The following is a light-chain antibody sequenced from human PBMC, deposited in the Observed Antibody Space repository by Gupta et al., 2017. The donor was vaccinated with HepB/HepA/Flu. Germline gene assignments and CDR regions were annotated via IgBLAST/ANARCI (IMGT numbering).Light chain of an antibody. CDR1: QNINNW. Sequence: DLQLPQSPSTLSASVGDRVTIACRASQNINNWLAWFQQKPGKAPKLLIYRASTLESGVPSRFSGSGSGTEFTLTISSLQPDDFATYDCQHDNNDSKNFGQGTKLEIK. CDR2: RAS. V-gene: IGKV1-5*03. CDR3: QHDNNDSKN. J-gene: IGKJ2*01.